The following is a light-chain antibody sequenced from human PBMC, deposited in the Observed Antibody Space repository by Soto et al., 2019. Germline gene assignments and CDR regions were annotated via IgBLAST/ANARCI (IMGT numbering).Light chain of an antibody. CDR1: SGSIADNY. CDR3: QSYATMVV. V-gene: IGLV6-57*03. J-gene: IGLJ2*01. Sequence: FMLTQPHSVSESPGETVTLSCTRSSGSIADNYVQWYQQRPGSAPTIVIYEDDQRPSGVPDRFSGSTDSSSNSASLTISGLKTEDEADYYCQSYATMVVFGGGTKLTVL. CDR2: EDD.